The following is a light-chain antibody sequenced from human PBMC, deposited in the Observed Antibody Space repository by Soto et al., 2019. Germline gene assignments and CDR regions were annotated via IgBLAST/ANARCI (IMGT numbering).Light chain of an antibody. V-gene: IGKV3-20*01. J-gene: IGKJ2*01. CDR1: QSVSSNY. Sequence: EIVLTQSPGTLSLSPGERATLSCRASQSVSSNYLVWYQQKPGQALRLLIYGASSRATGIPDRFSGSGSGTDFALTISRLEPEDFAVYYCQQYSSSPYTFGQGTKLDIK. CDR3: QQYSSSPYT. CDR2: GAS.